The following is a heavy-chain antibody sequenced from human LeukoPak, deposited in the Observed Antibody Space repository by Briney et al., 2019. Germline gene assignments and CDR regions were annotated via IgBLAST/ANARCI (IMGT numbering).Heavy chain of an antibody. CDR2: IKQDGSEK. Sequence: GGSLRLSCAASGFTFSSYWMSWVRQAPGKGLEWVANIKQDGSEKYYVDSVKGRFTISRDNAKNSLYLQMNSLRAEDTAVYYCARDGDPAYYYYMDVWGKGTTVTVSS. CDR1: GFTFSSYW. D-gene: IGHD6-25*01. V-gene: IGHV3-7*04. CDR3: ARDGDPAYYYYMDV. J-gene: IGHJ6*03.